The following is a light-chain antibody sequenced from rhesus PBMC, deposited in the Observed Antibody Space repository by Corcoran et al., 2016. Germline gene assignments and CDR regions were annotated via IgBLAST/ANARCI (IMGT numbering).Light chain of an antibody. V-gene: IGKV1-37*01. J-gene: IGKJ1*01. CDR3: QQYNSDPT. CDR1: QGISSY. Sequence: DIQMTQSPSSLSASVGDRVTITCRASQGISSYLAWYQQKPGKAPKHLIYYASNLESGVPSRVIGSGSGTEFTRTISSLQPEDFATYYCQQYNSDPTFGQGTKVEIK. CDR2: YAS.